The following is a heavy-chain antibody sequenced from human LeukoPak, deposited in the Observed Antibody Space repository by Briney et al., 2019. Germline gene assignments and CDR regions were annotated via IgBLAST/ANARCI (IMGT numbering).Heavy chain of an antibody. V-gene: IGHV3-15*07. D-gene: IGHD6-19*01. CDR2: IKSKTDGGTT. CDR3: TTDEVAVAGAIDY. Sequence: GGSLRLSCAASGFTFSNTWMNWVRQAPGKGLEWVGRIKSKTDGGTTDYAAPVKGRFTISRDDSKNTLYLQMNSLKTEDTAVYYCTTDEVAVAGAIDYWGQGTLVIVSS. CDR1: GFTFSNTW. J-gene: IGHJ4*02.